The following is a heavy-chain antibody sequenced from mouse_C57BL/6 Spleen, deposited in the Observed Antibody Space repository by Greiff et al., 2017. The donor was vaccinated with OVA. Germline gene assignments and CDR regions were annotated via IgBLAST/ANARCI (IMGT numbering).Heavy chain of an antibody. CDR1: GFTFNTYA. J-gene: IGHJ3*01. D-gene: IGHD1-1*01. CDR3: VRGITPLRAY. Sequence: EVKLVESGGGLVQPKGSLKLSCAASGFTFNTYAMHWVRQAPGKGLEWVARLRSKSSNYATYYAVSVKDRFAISSDDSQSMLYLQMNDLKTMDTAMYYCVRGITPLRAYWGQGTLVTVSA. CDR2: LRSKSSNYAT. V-gene: IGHV10-3*01.